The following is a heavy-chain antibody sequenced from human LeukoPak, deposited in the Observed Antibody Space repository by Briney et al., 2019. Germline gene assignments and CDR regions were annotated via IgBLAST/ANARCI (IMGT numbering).Heavy chain of an antibody. CDR3: ARSLLTGTTPYYYYYMDV. CDR2: IYSEGTT. D-gene: IGHD1-7*01. J-gene: IGHJ6*03. V-gene: IGHV3-66*02. Sequence: GGSLRLSCAASGFIVSSNHMYSVRQAPGKGLEWVSDIYSEGTTNYADSVKGRVTISRDNSKNTLYLQMNSLRAEDTAVYYCARSLLTGTTPYYYYYMDVWGKGTTVTVSS. CDR1: GFIVSSNH.